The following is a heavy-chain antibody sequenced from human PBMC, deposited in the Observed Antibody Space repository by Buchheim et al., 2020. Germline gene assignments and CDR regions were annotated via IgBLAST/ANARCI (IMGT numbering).Heavy chain of an antibody. CDR2: IYYSGST. CDR3: ARGPKYSSSWYRYYYYMDV. Sequence: QVQLQGSGPGLVKPSETLSLTCTVSGGSISSYYWSWIRQPPGKGLEWIGYIYYSGSTNYNPSLKSRVTISVDTSKNQFSLKLSSVTAADTAVYYCARGPKYSSSWYRYYYYMDVWGKGTT. D-gene: IGHD6-13*01. V-gene: IGHV4-59*01. CDR1: GGSISSYY. J-gene: IGHJ6*03.